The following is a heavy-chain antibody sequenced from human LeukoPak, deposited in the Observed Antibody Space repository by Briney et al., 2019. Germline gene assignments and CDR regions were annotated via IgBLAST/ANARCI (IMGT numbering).Heavy chain of an antibody. CDR2: INWNGGSR. D-gene: IGHD1-26*01. J-gene: IGHJ4*02. Sequence: GSLSLSCAASGFKFDDYGMSWVRQVPGKGLEWVSGINWNGGSRGYADSVKGRFTISRDNAKNSLYLQMNSLRAEDTAVYYCARVRLSFSPGVIDYWGQGTLVTVSS. V-gene: IGHV3-20*04. CDR3: ARVRLSFSPGVIDY. CDR1: GFKFDDYG.